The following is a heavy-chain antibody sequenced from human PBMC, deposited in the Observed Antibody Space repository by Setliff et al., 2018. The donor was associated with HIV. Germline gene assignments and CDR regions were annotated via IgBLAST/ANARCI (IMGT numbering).Heavy chain of an antibody. J-gene: IGHJ5*02. CDR1: GFTFTTYA. CDR2: ISIYDGSEK. CDR3: ARDPRGSMVRGLINYFDP. D-gene: IGHD3-10*01. V-gene: IGHV3-30*04. Sequence: GGSLRLSCAASGFTFTTYAMHWVRQAPGKGLEWVAVISIYDGSEKYYADSVKGRFTISRDNARKSVYLQIDSLRAEDTAVYYCARDPRGSMVRGLINYFDPWGQGTLVTVSS.